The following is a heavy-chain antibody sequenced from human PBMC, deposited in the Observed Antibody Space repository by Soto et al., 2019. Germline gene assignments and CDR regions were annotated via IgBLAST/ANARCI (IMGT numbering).Heavy chain of an antibody. J-gene: IGHJ3*02. Sequence: SVKVSCKASGGTFSSYTISWVRQAPGQGLEWMGRIIPILGIANYAQKFQGRVTITADKSTSTAYMELSSLRSEDTAVYYCARAPGGYSYGDAFDIWGQGTMVTVSS. CDR3: ARAPGGYSYGDAFDI. D-gene: IGHD5-18*01. CDR1: GGTFSSYT. V-gene: IGHV1-69*02. CDR2: IIPILGIA.